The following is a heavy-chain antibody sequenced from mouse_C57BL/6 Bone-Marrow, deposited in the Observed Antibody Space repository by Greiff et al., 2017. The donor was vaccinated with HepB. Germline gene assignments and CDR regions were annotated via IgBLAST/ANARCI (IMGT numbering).Heavy chain of an antibody. CDR1: GFTFSDYY. J-gene: IGHJ4*01. V-gene: IGHV5-12*01. D-gene: IGHD2-5*01. CDR3: ARRGSYSNCTLAMGY. CDR2: ISNGGGST. Sequence: EVHLVESGGGLVQPGGSLKLSCAASGFTFSDYYMYWVRQTPEKRLEWVAYISNGGGSTYYPDTVKGRFTISRDNAKNTLYLQMGRLKSEDTAMYYCARRGSYSNCTLAMGYWGQGTTVTVSS.